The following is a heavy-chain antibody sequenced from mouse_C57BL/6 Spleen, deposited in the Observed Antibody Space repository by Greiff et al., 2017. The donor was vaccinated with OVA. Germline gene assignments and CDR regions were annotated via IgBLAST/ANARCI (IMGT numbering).Heavy chain of an antibody. J-gene: IGHJ1*03. CDR1: GYTFTSYW. CDR2: IDPSDSYT. CDR3: ARSRNSYWYFDV. D-gene: IGHD2-1*01. Sequence: VQLQQPGAELVMPGASVKLSCKASGYTFTSYWMHWVKQRPGQGLEWIGEIDPSDSYTNYNQKFKGKSTLTVDKSSSTAYMQLSSLTSEDSAVNYCARSRNSYWYFDVWGTGTTVTVSS. V-gene: IGHV1-69*01.